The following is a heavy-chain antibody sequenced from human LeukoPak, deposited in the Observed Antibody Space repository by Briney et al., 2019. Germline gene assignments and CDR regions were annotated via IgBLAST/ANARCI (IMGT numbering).Heavy chain of an antibody. J-gene: IGHJ4*02. CDR2: ISSDGTNK. V-gene: IGHV3-30*18. CDR3: AKERRDYYDNRGYFDFDY. CDR1: GFTFNNYG. Sequence: GGSLRLSCAASGFTFNNYGMHWVRQAPGKGLEWVAIISSDGTNKYSADSVKGRFTISRDNSKNTLYLQMNSLRTEDTAVYYCAKERRDYYDNRGYFDFDYWGQGTLVTVSS. D-gene: IGHD3-22*01.